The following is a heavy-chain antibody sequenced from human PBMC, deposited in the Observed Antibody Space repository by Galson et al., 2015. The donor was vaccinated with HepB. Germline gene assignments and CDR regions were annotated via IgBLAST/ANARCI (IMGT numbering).Heavy chain of an antibody. D-gene: IGHD6-13*01. CDR1: GFTFSSYS. V-gene: IGHV3-21*01. Sequence: SLRLSCAASGFTFSSYSMNWVRQAPGKGLEWVSSISSSSSYIYYADSVKGRFTISRDNAKNSLYLQMNSLRAEDTAVYYCARVDSIAAAGTGWFDPWGQGTLVTVSS. CDR2: ISSSSSYI. CDR3: ARVDSIAAAGTGWFDP. J-gene: IGHJ5*02.